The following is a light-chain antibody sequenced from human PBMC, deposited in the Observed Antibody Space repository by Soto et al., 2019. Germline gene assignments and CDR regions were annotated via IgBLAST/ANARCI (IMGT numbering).Light chain of an antibody. CDR3: QQRSNWPGT. CDR2: DAS. V-gene: IGKV3-11*01. J-gene: IGKJ2*01. Sequence: EIVLTQPPATLSLSPGERATLSCRASQSVGSYLAWYQQKPGQAPRLLIYDASNRATGIPARFSGSGSGTDFTLTISSLEPEDFAVYYCQQRSNWPGTFGQGTKLEIK. CDR1: QSVGSY.